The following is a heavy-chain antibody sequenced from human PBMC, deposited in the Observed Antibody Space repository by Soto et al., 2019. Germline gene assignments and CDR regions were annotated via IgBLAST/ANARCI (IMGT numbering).Heavy chain of an antibody. CDR3: PTHQAAIAVAPAAITYY. J-gene: IGHJ4*02. D-gene: IGHD2-2*01. V-gene: IGHV1-18*04. Sequence: ASVKVSCKASGYTFTSYGISWVRQAPGQGLEWMGWISAYNGNTNYAQKLQGRVTMTTDTSTSTAYMELRSLRSDDTAVYCCPTHQAAIAVAPAAITYYWGQGPLATVSS. CDR2: ISAYNGNT. CDR1: GYTFTSYG.